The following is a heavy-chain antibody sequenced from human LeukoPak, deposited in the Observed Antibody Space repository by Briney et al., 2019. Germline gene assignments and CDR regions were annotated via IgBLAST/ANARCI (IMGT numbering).Heavy chain of an antibody. CDR1: GFTFTDYY. V-gene: IGHV3-11*01. D-gene: IGHD3-10*01. CDR2: ISPSGTVI. CDR3: AKDPILLWFGESQFDY. Sequence: GGSLRLSCSASGFTFTDYYMSWIRQAPGKGLEWVSYISPSGTVIYYGDSVKGRFTISRDNAKKSLYLQMNSLRAEDTAVYYCAKDPILLWFGESQFDYWGQGTLVTVSS. J-gene: IGHJ4*02.